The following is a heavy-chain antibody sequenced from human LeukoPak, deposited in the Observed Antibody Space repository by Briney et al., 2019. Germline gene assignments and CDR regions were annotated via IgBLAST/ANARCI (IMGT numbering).Heavy chain of an antibody. CDR3: ARNRYFHP. Sequence: PSETLSLTCTVSGGSIINYYWSWIRQPPGKGLEWIGYIYNSGSTNYNPSLKSRVTISVDTSKNQFSLKLSSVTAADTAVYYCARNRYFHPWGQGTLVTVSS. CDR2: IYNSGST. CDR1: GGSIINYY. J-gene: IGHJ5*02. V-gene: IGHV4-59*01. D-gene: IGHD1-14*01.